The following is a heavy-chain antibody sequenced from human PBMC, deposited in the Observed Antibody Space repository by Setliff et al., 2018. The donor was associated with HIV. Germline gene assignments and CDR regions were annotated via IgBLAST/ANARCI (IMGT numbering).Heavy chain of an antibody. CDR3: ARGDTYYHDSSGYVKSALDCFDI. J-gene: IGHJ3*02. CDR1: NGSISNHY. Sequence: SETLSLTCTVSNGSISNHYWSWIRQSPGKGLEWIGYIFFTGSANYNPSLKSRVTISVDMSKNQFSLKLNSVTAADTAVYHCARGDTYYHDSSGYVKSALDCFDIWGQGTMVTVSS. CDR2: IFFTGSA. D-gene: IGHD3-22*01. V-gene: IGHV4-59*08.